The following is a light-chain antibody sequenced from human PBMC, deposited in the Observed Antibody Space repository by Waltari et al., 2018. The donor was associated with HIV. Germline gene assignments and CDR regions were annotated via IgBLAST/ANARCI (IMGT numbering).Light chain of an antibody. CDR1: QSLLHRNGFHY. J-gene: IGKJ4*01. CDR3: MQALETPT. Sequence: DIVITQSPLSLPVTPGEAASISCRSSQSLLHRNGFHYLDWYLQKPGQSPQLLIYLGSNRASGVPDRFSGSGSGTDFTLKISRVEAEDVGVNYCMQALETPTFGGGTKVEI. V-gene: IGKV2-28*01. CDR2: LGS.